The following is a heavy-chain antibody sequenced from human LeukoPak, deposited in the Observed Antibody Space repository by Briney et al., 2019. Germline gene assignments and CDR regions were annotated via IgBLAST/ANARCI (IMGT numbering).Heavy chain of an antibody. CDR1: GFTFSSYG. V-gene: IGHV3-53*01. J-gene: IGHJ3*02. Sequence: GGSLRLSCAASGFTFSSYGMHWVRQAPGKGLEWVSSISGGSTYYADSVKGRFTISRDNSKNTLYLQMNSLRAEDTAVYYCARDRAAVAGSSAFDIWGQGTMVTVSS. D-gene: IGHD6-19*01. CDR2: ISGGST. CDR3: ARDRAAVAGSSAFDI.